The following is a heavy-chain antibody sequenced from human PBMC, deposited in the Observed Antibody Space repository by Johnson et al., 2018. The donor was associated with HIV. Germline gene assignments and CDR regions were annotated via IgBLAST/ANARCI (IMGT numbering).Heavy chain of an antibody. CDR1: GFTVSSNY. D-gene: IGHD4-17*01. J-gene: IGHJ3*02. CDR3: ARVHADAVTTWSEGAYDI. CDR2: IKSNTDGGTA. V-gene: IGHV3-15*01. Sequence: VQLVESGGGLVQPGGSLRLSCAASGFTVSSNYMSWVRQAPGKGLEWVGRIKSNTDGGTADYAAPVNGRFTISRDDSKDTLYLEMKSLRAEDTAVYYCARVHADAVTTWSEGAYDIWGQGTMVIVSS.